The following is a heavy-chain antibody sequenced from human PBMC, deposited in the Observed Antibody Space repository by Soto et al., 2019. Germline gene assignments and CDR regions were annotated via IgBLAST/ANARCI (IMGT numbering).Heavy chain of an antibody. CDR2: IYPGASDT. D-gene: IGHD6-13*01. V-gene: IGHV5-51*01. J-gene: IGHJ6*02. CDR1: GYSFTSYW. Sequence: GESLKISCQGSGYSFTSYWLGWVRQMPGKGLEWMGIIYPGASDTRYSPSFQGQVTISADKSISTAYLQWSSLKASDTAMYYYASKPGAGRRWYGAVYGMDVWGQGTTVNVSS. CDR3: ASKPGAGRRWYGAVYGMDV.